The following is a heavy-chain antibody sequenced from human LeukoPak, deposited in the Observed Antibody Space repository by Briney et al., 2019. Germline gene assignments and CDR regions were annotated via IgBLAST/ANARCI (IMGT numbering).Heavy chain of an antibody. CDR1: GFSFSNYW. J-gene: IGHJ4*02. D-gene: IGHD6-6*01. CDR2: ISGSGGST. Sequence: PGGSLRLSCAASGFSFSNYWMSWVRLAPGKGLEWVSAISGSGGSTYYADSVKGRFTVSRDKSKNTLYLQMNSLRAEDTAVYYCAKDGIAARPAPYYFDYWGQGTLVTVSS. V-gene: IGHV3-23*01. CDR3: AKDGIAARPAPYYFDY.